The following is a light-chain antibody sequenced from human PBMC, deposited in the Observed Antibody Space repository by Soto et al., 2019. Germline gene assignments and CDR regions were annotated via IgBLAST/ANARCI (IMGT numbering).Light chain of an antibody. V-gene: IGKV1-33*01. CDR1: QDISNS. Sequence: DIKMTQSPSSLSASVGDRVTISCQASQDISNSLNWYQQKPGQAPELLIYDAHNLETGVPSRFRGIETGTDFTLTITSLQPEYIATYYCQHYNSLPPTFGPGTNVDIK. CDR2: DAH. CDR3: QHYNSLPPT. J-gene: IGKJ3*01.